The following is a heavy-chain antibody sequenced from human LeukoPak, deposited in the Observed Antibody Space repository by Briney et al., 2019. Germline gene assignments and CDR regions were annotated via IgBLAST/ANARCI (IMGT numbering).Heavy chain of an antibody. CDR2: INTDGSTT. CDR3: ARGYYDSSGIRARMDV. CDR1: GFTFSSYW. Sequence: PGGSLRLSCAASGFTFSSYWMHWVRQAPGKGLVWVSRINTDGSTTSYADSVKGRFTISRDNAKNTLYLQMNSLRAEDTAVYYCARGYYDSSGIRARMDVWGQGTTVTVSS. V-gene: IGHV3-74*01. J-gene: IGHJ6*02. D-gene: IGHD3-22*01.